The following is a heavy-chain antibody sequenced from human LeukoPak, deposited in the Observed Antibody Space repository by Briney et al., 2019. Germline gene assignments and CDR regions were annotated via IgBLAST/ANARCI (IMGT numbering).Heavy chain of an antibody. D-gene: IGHD2-15*01. CDR2: IGGGGGST. V-gene: IGHV3-23*01. CDR1: GFTVSNNY. CDR3: AKGHRYCTSGNCNSAIDY. J-gene: IGHJ4*02. Sequence: GGSLRLSCVVSGFTVSNNYMSWVRQAPGKGLEWVSTIGGGGGSTDYTDSVKGRFTISRDNSKNTLYLQMSSLGAEDTAVYYCAKGHRYCTSGNCNSAIDYWGQGTLVTVSS.